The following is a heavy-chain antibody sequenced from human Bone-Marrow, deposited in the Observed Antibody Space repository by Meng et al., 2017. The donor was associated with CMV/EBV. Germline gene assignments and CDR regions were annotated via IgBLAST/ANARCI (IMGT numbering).Heavy chain of an antibody. CDR3: ARFGELVDY. Sequence: LRLSCTVSGDSISSGGYYWSWIRQQPGKGLEWIGYIYDSGSTYYNPSIKSRVTISVDTSKNHFSLKLSSVTAADTAVYYCARFGELVDYWGQGTLVTGSS. CDR2: IYDSGST. V-gene: IGHV4-31*03. J-gene: IGHJ4*02. CDR1: GDSISSGGYY. D-gene: IGHD3-10*01.